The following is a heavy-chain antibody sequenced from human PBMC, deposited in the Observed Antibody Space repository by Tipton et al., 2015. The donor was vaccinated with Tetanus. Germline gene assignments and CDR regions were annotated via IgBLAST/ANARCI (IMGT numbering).Heavy chain of an antibody. Sequence: SLRLSCAASGFTFSSSWMHWVCQAPEKGLEWVADIKCDGSDKYYVDSMKGRLTISRDNAKNSLYLQVNSLRAEDMLYYCVAYCGVYHWYGMDLWGQGTAVTVSS. V-gene: IGHV3-52*01. CDR3: VAYCGVYHWYGMDL. CDR2: IKCDGSDK. J-gene: IGHJ6*02. D-gene: IGHD4-17*01. CDR1: GFTFSSSW.